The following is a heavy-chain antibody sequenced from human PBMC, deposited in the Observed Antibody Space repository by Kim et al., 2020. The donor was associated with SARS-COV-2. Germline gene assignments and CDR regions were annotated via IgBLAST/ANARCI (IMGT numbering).Heavy chain of an antibody. J-gene: IGHJ4*02. V-gene: IGHV4-34*01. D-gene: IGHD4-17*01. CDR3: APIYGGYSDFDY. Sequence: YTPSLKSRLTISADKSRRQFSLTLSSVTAADTAVYYCAPIYGGYSDFDYWGQGSLVTVSS.